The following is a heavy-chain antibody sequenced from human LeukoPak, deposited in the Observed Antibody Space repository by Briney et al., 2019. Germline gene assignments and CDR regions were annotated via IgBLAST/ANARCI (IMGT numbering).Heavy chain of an antibody. CDR3: TRDRQGPRLYEMDI. CDR1: GFTFSSYW. V-gene: IGHV3-74*01. J-gene: IGHJ6*02. D-gene: IGHD2-8*01. Sequence: AGGSLRLYCAASGFTFSSYWMYWVRQAPGKGLVWVSRINSDESSTSYADSVKGRFTISRDNAKNSLYLQMNSLRAEDTAVYYCTRDRQGPRLYEMDIWGQGTTVTVSS. CDR2: INSDESST.